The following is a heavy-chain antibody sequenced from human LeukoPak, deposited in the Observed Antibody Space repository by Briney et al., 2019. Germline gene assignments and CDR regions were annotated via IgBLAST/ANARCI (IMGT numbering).Heavy chain of an antibody. CDR2: IYWDDDK. V-gene: IGHV2-5*02. Sequence: XEWLALIYWDDDKRYSPSLKSRLTITKDTSKNQVVLTMTSLDPVDTATYFCAHGDYSSSWPPFDYWGQGTLVTVSS. J-gene: IGHJ4*02. CDR3: AHGDYSSSWPPFDY. D-gene: IGHD6-13*01.